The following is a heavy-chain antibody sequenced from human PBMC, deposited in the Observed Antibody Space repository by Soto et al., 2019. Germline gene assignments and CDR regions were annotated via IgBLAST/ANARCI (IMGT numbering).Heavy chain of an antibody. Sequence: ASVKVSCKGSGYTFTGYGISWVRQAPGQGLEWMGWISAYNGNTNYAQKLQGRVTMTTDTSTSTAYMELRSLRSDDTAVYYCARSTLYCSGGSCYGHNWFDPWGQGTLVTVSS. V-gene: IGHV1-18*01. J-gene: IGHJ5*02. CDR2: ISAYNGNT. CDR1: GYTFTGYG. CDR3: ARSTLYCSGGSCYGHNWFDP. D-gene: IGHD2-15*01.